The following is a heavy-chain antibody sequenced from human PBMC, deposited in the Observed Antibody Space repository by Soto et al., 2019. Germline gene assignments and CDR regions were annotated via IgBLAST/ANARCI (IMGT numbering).Heavy chain of an antibody. CDR3: AKDPGGYSSSWYELIVDY. J-gene: IGHJ4*02. CDR1: GFTFSSYA. V-gene: IGHV3-23*01. D-gene: IGHD6-13*01. Sequence: GGSLRLSCAASGFTFSSYAMSWVRQAPGKGLEWVSAISGSGGSTYYADSVKGRFTISRDNSKNTLYLQMNSLRAEDTAVYYCAKDPGGYSSSWYELIVDYWGQGTLVTVSS. CDR2: ISGSGGST.